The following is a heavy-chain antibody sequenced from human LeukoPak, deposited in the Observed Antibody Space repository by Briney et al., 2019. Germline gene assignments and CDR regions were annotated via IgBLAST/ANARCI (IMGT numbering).Heavy chain of an antibody. CDR1: GFTFSSYS. V-gene: IGHV3-21*01. Sequence: GGSLRLSCAASGFTFSSYSMNWVRQAPGKGLEGVSSISSSSSYIYYVDSVKGRFTISSDNAKNSLFLQMTSLRAEDTAMYYCARPGYDSSGYYSDYWGQGTLVTVSS. J-gene: IGHJ4*02. CDR3: ARPGYDSSGYYSDY. CDR2: ISSSSSYI. D-gene: IGHD3-22*01.